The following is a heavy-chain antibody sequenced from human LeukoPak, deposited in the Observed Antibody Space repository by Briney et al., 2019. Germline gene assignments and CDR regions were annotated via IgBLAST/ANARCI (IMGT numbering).Heavy chain of an antibody. Sequence: GASVKVSCKASGYTFTSYYLHWVRQAPGQGLEWMGIINPSGGSTSYAQKFQGRVTMTEDTSTDTAYMELSSLRSEDTAVYYCATGNYYDSSGYSIDYWGQGTLVTVSS. CDR3: ATGNYYDSSGYSIDY. J-gene: IGHJ4*02. D-gene: IGHD3-22*01. V-gene: IGHV1-46*01. CDR1: GYTFTSYY. CDR2: INPSGGST.